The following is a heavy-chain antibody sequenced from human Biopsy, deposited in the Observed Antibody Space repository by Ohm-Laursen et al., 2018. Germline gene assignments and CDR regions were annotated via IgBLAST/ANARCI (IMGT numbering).Heavy chain of an antibody. CDR3: AKCMTGGSNYYFHH. Sequence: SLRLSCAASGFTFSSYGMHWVRQAPGKGLEWVAAIWYDGSNKNYADSVKGRSTISRDNSKNTLYLQMNSLRGEDTAVYYCAKCMTGGSNYYFHHCGQGTLVTVS. J-gene: IGHJ4*02. D-gene: IGHD2-8*01. CDR2: IWYDGSNK. CDR1: GFTFSSYG. V-gene: IGHV3-33*06.